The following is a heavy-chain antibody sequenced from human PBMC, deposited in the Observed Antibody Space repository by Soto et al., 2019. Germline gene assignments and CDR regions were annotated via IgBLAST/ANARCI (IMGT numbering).Heavy chain of an antibody. CDR3: ARAPHHYSNYDYYYYGMDV. CDR2: ISSSSSTI. Sequence: GGSLRLSCAASGFTFSSYAMSWVRQAPGKGLEWVSYISSSSSTIYYADSVKGRFTISRDNAKNSLYLQMNSLRDEDTAVYYCARAPHHYSNYDYYYYGMDVWGQGTTVTVSS. V-gene: IGHV3-48*02. D-gene: IGHD4-4*01. CDR1: GFTFSSYA. J-gene: IGHJ6*02.